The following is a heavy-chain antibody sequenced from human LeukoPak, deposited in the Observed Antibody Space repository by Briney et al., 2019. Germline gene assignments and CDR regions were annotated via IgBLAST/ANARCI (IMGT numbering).Heavy chain of an antibody. Sequence: GGSLRLSCAASGFTFSSYEMNWVRQAPGKGLEWVSYISSSGSTIYYADSVKGRFTISRDNSKNTLYLQMNSLRAEDTAVYYCARPRVTAILAYYYMDVWGKGTTVTVSS. J-gene: IGHJ6*03. CDR3: ARPRVTAILAYYYMDV. V-gene: IGHV3-48*03. D-gene: IGHD2-21*02. CDR1: GFTFSSYE. CDR2: ISSSGSTI.